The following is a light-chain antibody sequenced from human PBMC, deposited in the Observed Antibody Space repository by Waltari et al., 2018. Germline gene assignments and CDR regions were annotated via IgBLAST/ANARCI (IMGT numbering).Light chain of an antibody. J-gene: IGKJ2*01. Sequence: EIVLPQSPAPLPLPPGERPTPPCRASQSVSSSLAWYQQTPGQAPRLLIYDASNRATGIPARFSGSRSGTDFTLTISSLEPEDFTVYYCQLRTNLMFTFGQGSKLEI. CDR1: QSVSSS. V-gene: IGKV3-11*01. CDR3: QLRTNLMFT. CDR2: DAS.